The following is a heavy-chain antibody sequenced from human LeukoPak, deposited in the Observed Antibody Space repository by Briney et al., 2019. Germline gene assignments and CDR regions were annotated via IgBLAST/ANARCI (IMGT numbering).Heavy chain of an antibody. Sequence: GGSLRLSCAASGFTFSSYAMSWVRQAPGKGLEWVSAISGSGGSTYYADSVKGRFTISRDNAKNSLYLQMNSLRAEDTAVYYCARDGGSGSSYYGMDVWGQGTTVTVSS. V-gene: IGHV3-23*01. CDR2: ISGSGGST. CDR1: GFTFSSYA. CDR3: ARDGGSGSSYYGMDV. J-gene: IGHJ6*02. D-gene: IGHD3-10*01.